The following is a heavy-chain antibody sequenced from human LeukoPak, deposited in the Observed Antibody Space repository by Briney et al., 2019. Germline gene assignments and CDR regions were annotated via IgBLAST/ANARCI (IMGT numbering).Heavy chain of an antibody. J-gene: IGHJ4*02. CDR2: MNPNSGNT. CDR1: KDTFTIYD. D-gene: IGHD1-26*01. Sequence: ASVKVSCKASKDTFTIYDVNWVRQATGLGLEWMGGMNPNSGNTGYAQKFQGRVTMTMNSSISTAYMELTSLTSEDTAVYYCARSTMGARRRYDYWGQGTLVTVSS. V-gene: IGHV1-8*01. CDR3: ARSTMGARRRYDY.